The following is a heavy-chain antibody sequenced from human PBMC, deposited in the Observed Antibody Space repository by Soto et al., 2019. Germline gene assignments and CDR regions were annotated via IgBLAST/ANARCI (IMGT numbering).Heavy chain of an antibody. CDR1: GYTFTSYA. Sequence: QVQLVQSGAEEKKPGASVKVSCKASGYTFTSYAMHWVRQAPGQRLEWMGWINAGNGNTKYSQKFQGRVTITRDTPASTAYMELSSLRSEDTPVYYCARSIVVVTALDYWGQGTLVTVSS. D-gene: IGHD2-21*02. CDR2: INAGNGNT. CDR3: ARSIVVVTALDY. J-gene: IGHJ4*02. V-gene: IGHV1-3*05.